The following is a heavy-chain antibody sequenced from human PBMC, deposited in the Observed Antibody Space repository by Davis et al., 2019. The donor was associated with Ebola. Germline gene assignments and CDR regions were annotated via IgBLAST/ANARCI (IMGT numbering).Heavy chain of an antibody. Sequence: ASVKVSCKASGYTSTSYGISCVRQAPGQGLEWMGSINPHNGNTNYAQSVQGRVTMTTDTSTSTAYMEVGSLRSDDTAVYYCARAQFPTTSDHWGQGTLVTVSS. V-gene: IGHV1-18*01. CDR3: ARAQFPTTSDH. J-gene: IGHJ4*02. CDR2: INPHNGNT. CDR1: GYTSTSYG. D-gene: IGHD1-1*01.